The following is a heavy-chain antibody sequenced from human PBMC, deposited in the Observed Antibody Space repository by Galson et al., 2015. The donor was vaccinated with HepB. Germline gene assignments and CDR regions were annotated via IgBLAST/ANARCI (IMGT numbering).Heavy chain of an antibody. CDR3: ARKRAVVITPYYFDY. Sequence: ETLSLTCTVSGGSISSSSYYWGWIRQPPGKGLEWIGSIYYSGSTYYNPSLKSRVTISVDTSKNQFSLKLSSVTAADTAVYYCARKRAVVITPYYFDYWGQGTLVTVSS. V-gene: IGHV4-39*01. CDR2: IYYSGST. CDR1: GGSISSSSYY. J-gene: IGHJ4*02. D-gene: IGHD3-22*01.